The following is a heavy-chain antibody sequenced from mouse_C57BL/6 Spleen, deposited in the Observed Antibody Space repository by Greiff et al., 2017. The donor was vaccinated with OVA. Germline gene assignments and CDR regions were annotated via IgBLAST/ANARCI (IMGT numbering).Heavy chain of an antibody. J-gene: IGHJ2*01. Sequence: QVHVKQPGAELVMPGASVKLSCTASGYTFTSYWMHWVKQRPGQGLEWIGEIDPSDSYTNYNQKFKGKSTLSVDKSSSTVYMQLSSLTSEDSAVYYCANGDGDSLDYWGQGTTLTVSS. D-gene: IGHD2-13*01. CDR3: ANGDGDSLDY. V-gene: IGHV1-69*01. CDR1: GYTFTSYW. CDR2: IDPSDSYT.